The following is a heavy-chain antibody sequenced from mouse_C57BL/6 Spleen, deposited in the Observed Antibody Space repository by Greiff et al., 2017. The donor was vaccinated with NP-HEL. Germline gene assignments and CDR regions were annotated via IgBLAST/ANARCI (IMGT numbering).Heavy chain of an antibody. CDR1: GYAFSSYW. V-gene: IGHV1-80*01. CDR3: ARSLYYYGSSYGYFDV. J-gene: IGHJ1*03. Sequence: QVHVKQSGAELVKPGASVKISCKASGYAFSSYWMNWVKQRPGKGLEWIGQIYPGDGDTNYNGKFKGKATLTADKSSSTAYMQLSSLTSEDSAVYFCARSLYYYGSSYGYFDVWGTGTTVTVSS. D-gene: IGHD1-1*01. CDR2: IYPGDGDT.